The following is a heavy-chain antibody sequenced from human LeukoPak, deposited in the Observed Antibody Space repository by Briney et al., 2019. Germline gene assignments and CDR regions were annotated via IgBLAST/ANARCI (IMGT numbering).Heavy chain of an antibody. D-gene: IGHD6-13*01. CDR3: ARREYSSSWFFDY. CDR1: GYTFTVYY. Sequence: ASVTVSFKASGYTFTVYYMHWVRQAPGQGLEWMGWINPNSGGTNYAQKFQGRVTMTSDTSISTAYMELSRLRSDDTAVYYCARREYSSSWFFDYWGQGTLVTVSS. V-gene: IGHV1-2*02. J-gene: IGHJ4*02. CDR2: INPNSGGT.